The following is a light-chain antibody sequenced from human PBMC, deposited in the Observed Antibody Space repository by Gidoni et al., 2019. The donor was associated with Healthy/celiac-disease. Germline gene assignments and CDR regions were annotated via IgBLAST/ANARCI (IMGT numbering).Light chain of an antibody. J-gene: IGKJ1*01. V-gene: IGKV3-20*01. CDR2: GAS. CDR1: QSVSSSY. Sequence: EMVLTQSPGTLSLSPGERATLSCRASQSVSSSYLAWYQQKPGQAPRLLIYGASSSATDIPDRFSGSGSGTDFTLTISRLEPEDFAVYYCQQYGSSPWTFGQGTKVEIK. CDR3: QQYGSSPWT.